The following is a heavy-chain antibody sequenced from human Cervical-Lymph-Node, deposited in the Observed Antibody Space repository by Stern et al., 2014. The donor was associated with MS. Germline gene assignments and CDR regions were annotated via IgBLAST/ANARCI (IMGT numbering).Heavy chain of an antibody. Sequence: QVQLVQSGAEVKRPGSSVKVSCKASGGAFSTYAISWVRQAPGQGLEWMGGIIPVFGSRNDAQKFQGRVTITADESTTTDFMELSRLRSEDTAVYDCAGARYDFDTSGFSFSGLEIWGQGTMVSVSS. CDR1: GGAFSTYA. V-gene: IGHV1-69*01. D-gene: IGHD3-22*01. CDR3: AGARYDFDTSGFSFSGLEI. J-gene: IGHJ3*02. CDR2: IIPVFGSR.